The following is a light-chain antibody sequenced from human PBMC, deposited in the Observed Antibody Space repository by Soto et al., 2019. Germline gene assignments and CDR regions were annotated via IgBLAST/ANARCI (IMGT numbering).Light chain of an antibody. CDR3: QQYATFPWT. CDR1: QTVSSSY. V-gene: IGKV3-20*01. Sequence: EIVLTQSPGTLSLSPGERATLSCRASQTVSSSYLAWYQQKPGQAPRLLLYGASNRVTGIPDRFSGSGSGTDFTLTISRLEPDDFAVYYCQQYATFPWTFGQGTKVEIK. J-gene: IGKJ1*01. CDR2: GAS.